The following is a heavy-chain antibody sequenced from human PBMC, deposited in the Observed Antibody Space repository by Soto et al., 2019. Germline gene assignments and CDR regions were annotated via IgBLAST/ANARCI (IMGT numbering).Heavy chain of an antibody. D-gene: IGHD3-10*01. J-gene: IGHJ4*01. CDR2: FKNKNDGGTT. CDR3: TGLWFGEIYNY. CDR1: GFSFKNAW. Sequence: EVELVESGGGLVKPGGSLTLSCAASGFSFKNAWMNWVRQAPGKGLEWVGRFKNKNDGGTTDYAAFVKGRFTISRDASENTLYLHMNGLKTEDTGVYFCTGLWFGEIYNYWGQGSLVTVSS. V-gene: IGHV3-15*07.